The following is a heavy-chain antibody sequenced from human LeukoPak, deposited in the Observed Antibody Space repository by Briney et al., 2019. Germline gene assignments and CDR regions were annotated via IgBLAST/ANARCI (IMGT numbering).Heavy chain of an antibody. CDR3: ARGDPLGNY. CDR2: INSDGGNT. J-gene: IGHJ4*02. Sequence: PGGSLRLSCSVSGFTFRTSWMHWVRQRPGKGLLWVAHINSDGGNTAYADSVKGRFTISRDNAKSTLYLQMNSLRSEDTAVYYCARGDPLGNYWGQGTLVTVSS. V-gene: IGHV3-74*01. CDR1: GFTFRTSW. D-gene: IGHD7-27*01.